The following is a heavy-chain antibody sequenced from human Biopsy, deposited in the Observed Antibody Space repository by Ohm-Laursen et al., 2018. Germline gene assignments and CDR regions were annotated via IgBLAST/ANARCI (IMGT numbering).Heavy chain of an antibody. CDR1: GYTFTSYE. CDR2: INPDSGNT. V-gene: IGHV1-8*01. J-gene: IGHJ5*02. Sequence: VSSVKVSCQASGYTFTSYEINWVRQATGQGLEWMGWINPDSGNTGYAQNIQGRVTMTRNTSISTAYMELSSLKSEDTAVYVWARADPPLFYYCSGSSNWFDPWGQGALATVSS. D-gene: IGHD3-10*01. CDR3: ARADPPLFYYCSGSSNWFDP.